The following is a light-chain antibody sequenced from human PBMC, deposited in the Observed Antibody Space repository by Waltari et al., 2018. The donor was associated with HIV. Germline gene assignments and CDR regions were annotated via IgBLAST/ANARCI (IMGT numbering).Light chain of an antibody. Sequence: EIVMTQSPATLSVSPGERVTLSCRASQRIASNLVWYQQKPGQAPRLLIYGASSRATGIPDRVSGSGSGTDFTLTISRLEPEDFAVYYCHQYGTSPQTFGQGTKVEI. CDR2: GAS. V-gene: IGKV3-20*01. CDR1: QRIASN. J-gene: IGKJ1*01. CDR3: HQYGTSPQT.